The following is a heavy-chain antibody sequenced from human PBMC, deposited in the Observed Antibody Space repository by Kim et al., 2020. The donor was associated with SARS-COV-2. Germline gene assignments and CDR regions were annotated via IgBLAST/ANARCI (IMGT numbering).Heavy chain of an antibody. J-gene: IGHJ4*02. Sequence: SYADSVKGRLTISRDHAKNTLYLQLNSLRAEDTAVYYCARSPIAALYYFDSWGQGTPVTVSS. V-gene: IGHV3-74*01. D-gene: IGHD6-13*01. CDR3: ARSPIAALYYFDS.